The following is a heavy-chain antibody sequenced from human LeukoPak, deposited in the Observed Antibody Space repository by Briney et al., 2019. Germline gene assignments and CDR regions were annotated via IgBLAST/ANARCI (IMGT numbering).Heavy chain of an antibody. D-gene: IGHD4-17*01. J-gene: IGHJ3*02. CDR3: AKPEMTTVTMIKAYAFDI. Sequence: GGSLRLSCAASGFTFSSYGTHWVRQAPGKGLEWVAVISYDGSNKYYADSVKGRFTISRDNSKNTLYLQMNSLRAEDTAVYYCAKPEMTTVTMIKAYAFDIWGQGTMVTVSS. CDR2: ISYDGSNK. V-gene: IGHV3-30*18. CDR1: GFTFSSYG.